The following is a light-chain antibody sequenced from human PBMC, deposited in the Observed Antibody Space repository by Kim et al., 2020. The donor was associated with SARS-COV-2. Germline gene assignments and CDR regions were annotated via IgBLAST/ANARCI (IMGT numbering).Light chain of an antibody. CDR3: CSYAGSYTEV. J-gene: IGLJ2*01. V-gene: IGLV2-11*01. CDR1: SSHVGSYNY. CDR2: DVS. Sequence: GQSVTLPCPGTSSHVGSYNYVSWYQQHPGKAPKVLIYDVSKRPSGVPDRFSGTKSGNTASLTISGLQGEDEADYYCCSYAGSYTEVFGGGTQLTVL.